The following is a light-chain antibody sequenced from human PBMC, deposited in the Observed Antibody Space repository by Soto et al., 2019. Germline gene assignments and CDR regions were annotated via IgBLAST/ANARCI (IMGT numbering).Light chain of an antibody. CDR3: PQYGSSPWT. V-gene: IGKV3-20*01. J-gene: IGKJ1*01. CDR1: QSVSSSY. Sequence: EIVLTQSPGTLSLSPGERATLSCRASQSVSSSYLAWYQQKPGQAPRPLIYGASSRAIGIPDRFSGSGSGTAFSLTISRLEPEDFAVYYWPQYGSSPWTFGQGTKVEIK. CDR2: GAS.